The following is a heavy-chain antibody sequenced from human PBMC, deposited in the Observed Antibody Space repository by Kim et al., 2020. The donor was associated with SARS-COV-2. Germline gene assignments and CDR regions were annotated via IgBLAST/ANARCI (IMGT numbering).Heavy chain of an antibody. CDR3: ARDLARGYSGYDYYYYGMDV. J-gene: IGHJ6*02. D-gene: IGHD5-12*01. Sequence: RITISRDNAKNSLYLQMNSLRAEDTAVYYCARDLARGYSGYDYYYYGMDVWGQGTTVTVSS. V-gene: IGHV3-11*05.